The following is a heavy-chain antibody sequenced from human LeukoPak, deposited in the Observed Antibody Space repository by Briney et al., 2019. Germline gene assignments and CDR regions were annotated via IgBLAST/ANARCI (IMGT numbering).Heavy chain of an antibody. J-gene: IGHJ4*02. CDR1: GGSISSGGYY. V-gene: IGHV4-31*03. CDR3: ARGPLDSGYTYFDY. Sequence: PSQTLSLTCTVSGGSISSGGYYWSWIRQHPGTGLEWIGYIYYSGSTYYNPSLKSRVTISVDTSKNQFSLNLSSVTAADTAVYYCARGPLDSGYTYFDYWGQGTLVSVAS. CDR2: IYYSGST. D-gene: IGHD5-12*01.